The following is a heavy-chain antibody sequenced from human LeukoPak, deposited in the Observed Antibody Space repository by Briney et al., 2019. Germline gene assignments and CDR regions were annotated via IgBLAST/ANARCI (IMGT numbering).Heavy chain of an antibody. Sequence: PGGSLRLSCAASGFTVSTDHISWVRQAPGKGLEWVAVSYSGGSTYHAESVKGRFTISRDNSKNTLYLQMNSLRAEDTAVYYCARVWELSFDYWGQGSLVTVSS. J-gene: IGHJ4*02. D-gene: IGHD3-16*02. CDR1: GFTVSTDH. V-gene: IGHV3-53*01. CDR3: ARVWELSFDY. CDR2: SYSGGST.